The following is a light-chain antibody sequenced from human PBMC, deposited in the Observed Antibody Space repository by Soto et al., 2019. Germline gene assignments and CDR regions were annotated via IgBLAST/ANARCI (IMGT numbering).Light chain of an antibody. J-gene: IGKJ2*01. V-gene: IGKV3-11*01. CDR1: QRFRTY. CDR3: QQRSNWPTYT. Sequence: EIVLTQSPATLALSPGERATLSCSASQRFRTYLAWYQQKPDQYHSLLIYDASNRATGIAARFSGSGSVTDFTLTIISLEPEDFAVYSCQQRSNWPTYTFGKGTKLET. CDR2: DAS.